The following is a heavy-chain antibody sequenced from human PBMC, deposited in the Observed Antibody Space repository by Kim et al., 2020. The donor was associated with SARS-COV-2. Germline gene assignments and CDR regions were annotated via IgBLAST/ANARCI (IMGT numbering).Heavy chain of an antibody. CDR3: QRGVSPAAVTPDGY. V-gene: IGHV3-74*01. CDR2: INRDGSGI. D-gene: IGHD4-17*01. J-gene: IGHJ4*02. Sequence: GGSLRLSCTASGFTFSSYWMPWVRQAPGKGLVWVSRINRDGSGIYYADSVKGRFTISRDNANNTLYLQMNSLRADDSAVYYCQRGVSPAAVTPDGYWGQRTLCTVSS. CDR1: GFTFSSYW.